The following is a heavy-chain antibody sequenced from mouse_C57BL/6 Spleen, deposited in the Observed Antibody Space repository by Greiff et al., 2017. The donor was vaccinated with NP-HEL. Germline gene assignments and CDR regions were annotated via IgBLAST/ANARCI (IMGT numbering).Heavy chain of an antibody. J-gene: IGHJ4*01. CDR2: INPSTGGT. Sequence: EVQLQQSGPELVKPGASVKISCKASGYSFTGYYMNWVKQSPEKSLEWIGEINPSTGGTTYNQKFKAKATLTVDKSSSPAYMQLKSLTSEDSAVYYGARRITTVVGGNAMDYWGQGTSVTVSS. CDR3: ARRITTVVGGNAMDY. V-gene: IGHV1-42*01. D-gene: IGHD1-1*01. CDR1: GYSFTGYY.